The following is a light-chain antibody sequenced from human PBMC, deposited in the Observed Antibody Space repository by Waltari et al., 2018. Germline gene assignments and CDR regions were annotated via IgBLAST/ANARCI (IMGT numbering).Light chain of an antibody. CDR1: QSVSSTS. V-gene: IGKV3-20*01. CDR2: GAS. CDR3: QQYDGSVVT. Sequence: IVLTQSPDTLSLSPGDRATLSCRASQSVSSTSLVWYHQKPGQAPRLLIYGASSRATGLPDRFSGSGSGTDFTLTISRLEPEDFAVYYCQQYDGSVVTFGGGTKVGIK. J-gene: IGKJ4*01.